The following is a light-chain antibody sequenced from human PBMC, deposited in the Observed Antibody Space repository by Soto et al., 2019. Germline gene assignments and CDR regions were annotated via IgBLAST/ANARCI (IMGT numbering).Light chain of an antibody. CDR1: QSVSNNY. CDR2: DAS. V-gene: IGKV3-11*01. Sequence: EIVMTQSPATLSVSPGDGATLSCRASQSVSNNYFAWYQQKPGQAPRLLIYDASNRATGIPARFSGSGSGTDFTLTISSLEPEDFAVYYCQQRSNWPPGLTFGGGTKVDIK. J-gene: IGKJ4*01. CDR3: QQRSNWPPGLT.